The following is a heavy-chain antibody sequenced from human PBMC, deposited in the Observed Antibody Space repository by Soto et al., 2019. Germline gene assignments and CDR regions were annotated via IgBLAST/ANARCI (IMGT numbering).Heavy chain of an antibody. CDR3: AIVRSSTSFPYYYYGMDV. J-gene: IGHJ6*02. V-gene: IGHV1-69*13. D-gene: IGHD2-2*01. CDR1: GGTFSSYA. CDR2: IIPIFGTA. Sequence: SVKVSCKAPGGTFSSYAISWVRQAPGQGLEWMGGIIPIFGTANYAQKFQGRVTITADESTSTAYMELSSLRSEDTAVYYCAIVRSSTSFPYYYYGMDVWGQGTTVTVSS.